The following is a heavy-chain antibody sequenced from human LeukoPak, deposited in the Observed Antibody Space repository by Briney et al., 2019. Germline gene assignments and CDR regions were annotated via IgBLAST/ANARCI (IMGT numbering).Heavy chain of an antibody. J-gene: IGHJ4*02. CDR3: AKDLLSGSYQPFDY. Sequence: SETLSLTCTVSGGSISSYYWSWIRQPPGKGLEWIGYIYYRGSTNYNPSLKSRVTISVDTSKNQFSLKVSSVTAADTAVYYCAKDLLSGSYQPFDYWGQGTLVTVSS. D-gene: IGHD1-26*01. V-gene: IGHV4-59*01. CDR1: GGSISSYY. CDR2: IYYRGST.